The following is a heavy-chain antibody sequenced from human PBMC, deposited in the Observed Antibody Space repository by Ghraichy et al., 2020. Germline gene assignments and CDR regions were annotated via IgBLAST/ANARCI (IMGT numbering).Heavy chain of an antibody. V-gene: IGHV3-30*04. J-gene: IGHJ4*02. CDR1: GFTFSSYA. Sequence: GGSLRLSCAASGFTFSSYAMHWVRQAPGKGLEWVAVISYDGSNKYYADSVKGRFTISRDNSKNTLYLQMNSLRAEDTAVYYCARGGRYCSSTSCYTVLDWGQGTLVTVSS. CDR2: ISYDGSNK. CDR3: ARGGRYCSSTSCYTVLD. D-gene: IGHD2-2*02.